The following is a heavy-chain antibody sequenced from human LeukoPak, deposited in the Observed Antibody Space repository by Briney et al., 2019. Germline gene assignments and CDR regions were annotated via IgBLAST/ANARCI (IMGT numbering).Heavy chain of an antibody. CDR3: ATRRDGLHDAFDI. CDR1: AYSFTNYW. J-gene: IGHJ3*02. Sequence: GESLKISCKGSAYSFTNYWISWVRQMPGKGLEWMGRIDPGDSQTNYSPSFQGHVTISADKSISTAYLQWSSLKTSDTAIYYCATRRDGLHDAFDIWGQGTMVTVSS. V-gene: IGHV5-10-1*01. D-gene: IGHD5-24*01. CDR2: IDPGDSQT.